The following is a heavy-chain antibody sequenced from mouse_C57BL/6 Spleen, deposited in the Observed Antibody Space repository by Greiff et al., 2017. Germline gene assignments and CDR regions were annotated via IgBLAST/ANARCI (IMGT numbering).Heavy chain of an antibody. Sequence: VKLMESGPELVKPGASVKISCKASGYAFSSSWMNWVKQRPGKGLEWIGRIYPGDGDTNYNGKFKGKATLTADKSSSTAYMQLSSLTSEDSAVYFCARSDYGSSYAMDYWGQGTSVTVSS. V-gene: IGHV1-82*01. CDR2: IYPGDGDT. J-gene: IGHJ4*01. D-gene: IGHD1-1*01. CDR1: GYAFSSSW. CDR3: ARSDYGSSYAMDY.